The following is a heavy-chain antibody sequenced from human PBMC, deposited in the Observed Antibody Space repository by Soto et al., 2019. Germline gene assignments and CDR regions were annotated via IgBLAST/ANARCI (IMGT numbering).Heavy chain of an antibody. V-gene: IGHV3-30*18. Sequence: PGGSLRLSCAASGFTFSSYGMHWVRQAPGKGLEWVAVISYDGSNKYYADSVKGRFTISRDNSKNTLYLQMSSLRAEDTAVYYCAKDGALYYDILTGYPAVWGQGTTVTVS. D-gene: IGHD3-9*01. J-gene: IGHJ6*02. CDR1: GFTFSSYG. CDR2: ISYDGSNK. CDR3: AKDGALYYDILTGYPAV.